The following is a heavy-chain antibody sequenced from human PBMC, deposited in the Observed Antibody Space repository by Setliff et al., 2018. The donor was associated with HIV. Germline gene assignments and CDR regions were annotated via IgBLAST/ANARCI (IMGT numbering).Heavy chain of an antibody. CDR1: GFTFTRYY. V-gene: IGHV1-46*01. CDR2: INPSGDST. CDR3: ARATYGDYEGYDGDDAFDI. D-gene: IGHD4-17*01. J-gene: IGHJ3*02. Sequence: ASVKVSCKASGFTFTRYYMHWVRQAPGQGLEWMGIINPSGDSTTYAQKFQGGVTMTRDTSTSTVYMELSSLRSEDTAVYYCARATYGDYEGYDGDDAFDIWGQGTMVTVSS.